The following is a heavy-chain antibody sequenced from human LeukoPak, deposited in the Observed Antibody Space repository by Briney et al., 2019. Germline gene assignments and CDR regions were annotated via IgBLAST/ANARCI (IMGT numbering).Heavy chain of an antibody. CDR2: INPNSGGT. CDR3: ARTSGGSPLYWFDP. CDR1: GYTFTGYY. D-gene: IGHD6-19*01. V-gene: IGHV1-2*02. J-gene: IGHJ5*02. Sequence: GASVKVSCKASGYTFTGYYMHWVRQAPGQGLEWMGWINPNSGGTNYAQKFQGRVTMTRDTSISPAYMELSRLRSDDTAVYYCARTSGGSPLYWFDPWGQGTLVTVSS.